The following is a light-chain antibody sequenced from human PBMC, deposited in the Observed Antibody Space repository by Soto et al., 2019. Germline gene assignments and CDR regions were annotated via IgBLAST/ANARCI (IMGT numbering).Light chain of an antibody. J-gene: IGKJ4*01. CDR1: QSISSN. V-gene: IGKV3-15*01. CDR3: QHYNNWPVT. Sequence: EIVLTQSPATLSVSPGGGATLSCRASQSISSNLAWYQQKPGQAPRLVIFDASTRATGIPARFSGSGSGTEFTLTINSLQSEDSAIYYCQHYNNWPVTFGGGTKVDIK. CDR2: DAS.